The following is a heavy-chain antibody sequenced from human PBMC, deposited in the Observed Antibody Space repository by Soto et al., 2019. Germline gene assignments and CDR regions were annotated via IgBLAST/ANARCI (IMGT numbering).Heavy chain of an antibody. CDR3: AKDDIVVVVAANLGPDY. CDR1: GFTFSSYA. D-gene: IGHD2-15*01. V-gene: IGHV3-23*01. CDR2: ISGSGGST. J-gene: IGHJ4*02. Sequence: GGSLRLSCAASGFTFSSYAMSWVRQAPGKGLEWVSAISGSGGSTYYADSVKGRFTISRDNSKNTLYLQMNSLRAEDTAVYYCAKDDIVVVVAANLGPDYWGQGTLVTVSS.